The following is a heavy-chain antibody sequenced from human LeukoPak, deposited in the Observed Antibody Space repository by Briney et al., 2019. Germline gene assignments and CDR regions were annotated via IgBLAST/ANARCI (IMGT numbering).Heavy chain of an antibody. V-gene: IGHV3-11*04. CDR1: GFTFSDYY. Sequence: GGSLRLSCAASGFTFSDYYMSWIRQAPGKGLEWVSYISSSGSTIYYADSVKGRFTISRDNAKNSLYLQMNSLRAEDTAVYYCARDPEYSSSSIDYWGQGTLVTVSS. CDR2: ISSSGSTI. CDR3: ARDPEYSSSSIDY. D-gene: IGHD6-6*01. J-gene: IGHJ4*02.